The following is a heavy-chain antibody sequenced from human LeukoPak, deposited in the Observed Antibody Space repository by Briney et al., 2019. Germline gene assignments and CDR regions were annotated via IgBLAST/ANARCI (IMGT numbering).Heavy chain of an antibody. J-gene: IGHJ4*02. V-gene: IGHV4-39*07. Sequence: SETLSLTCTVSGGSISSTTYYWVWIRQSPGKGLEWIGNFYSSGSTYYNPSLKSRVTISVDTSKNQFSLKLSSVTAADTAVYYCARVECSSTSCYAIDYWGQGTLVTVSS. CDR2: FYSSGST. D-gene: IGHD2-2*01. CDR1: GGSISSTTYY. CDR3: ARVECSSTSCYAIDY.